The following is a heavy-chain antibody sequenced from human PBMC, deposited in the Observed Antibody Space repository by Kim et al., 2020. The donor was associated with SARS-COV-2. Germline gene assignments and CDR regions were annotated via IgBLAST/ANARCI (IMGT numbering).Heavy chain of an antibody. Sequence: GGSLRLSCAASGFTFTSYAMTWVRQAPGKGLEWVSGITGGGGRTYYADSVKGRFTISRDNFKSTLHLQMNSLRAEDTAVYYCAKMRAAWATTPYFSYGMDVWGQGTTVTVSS. J-gene: IGHJ6*02. CDR3: AKMRAAWATTPYFSYGMDV. CDR1: GFTFTSYA. V-gene: IGHV3-23*01. CDR2: ITGGGGRT. D-gene: IGHD6-25*01.